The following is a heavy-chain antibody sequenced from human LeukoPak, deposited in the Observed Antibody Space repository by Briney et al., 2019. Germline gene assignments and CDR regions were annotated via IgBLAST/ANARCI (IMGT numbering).Heavy chain of an antibody. CDR3: ARVSYYYGSSGYLYYFDY. CDR1: GGSISSGSYY. V-gene: IGHV4-61*02. J-gene: IGHJ4*02. Sequence: SETLSLTCTVSGGSISSGSYYWSWIRQPAGKGLEWIGRIYTSGSTNYNPSLKSRVTISVDTSKSQFSLKLSSVTAADTAVYYCARVSYYYGSSGYLYYFDYWGQGTLVTVSS. D-gene: IGHD3-22*01. CDR2: IYTSGST.